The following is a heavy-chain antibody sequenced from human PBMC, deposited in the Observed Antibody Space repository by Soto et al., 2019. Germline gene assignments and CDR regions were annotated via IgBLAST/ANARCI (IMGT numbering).Heavy chain of an antibody. D-gene: IGHD1-1*01. CDR2: IIPIFGTA. CDR1: GGTFSSYA. J-gene: IGHJ6*02. Sequence: QVQLVQSGAEVKKPGSSVKVSCKASGGTFSSYAISWVRQAPGQGLEWMGGIIPIFGTANYAQKFQGRVTITADESTSTAYMELSSLRSEDTAVYYCARGIRVENWNDVYGYYYYGMDVWGQGTTVTVSS. CDR3: ARGIRVENWNDVYGYYYYGMDV. V-gene: IGHV1-69*01.